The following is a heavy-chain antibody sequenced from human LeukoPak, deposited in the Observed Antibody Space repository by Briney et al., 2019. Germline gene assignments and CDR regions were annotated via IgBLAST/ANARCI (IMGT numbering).Heavy chain of an antibody. CDR3: ARSALGPQEYNWFDP. V-gene: IGHV1-2*02. J-gene: IGHJ5*02. CDR1: GYTFTGYY. D-gene: IGHD3-10*01. CDR2: INPNSGGT. Sequence: GASVKVSCKASGYTFTGYYMHWVRQAPGQGLEWMGSINPNSGGTNYAQKFQGRVTMTRDTSISTAYMELSRLRSDDTAVYYCARSALGPQEYNWFDPWGQGTLVTVSS.